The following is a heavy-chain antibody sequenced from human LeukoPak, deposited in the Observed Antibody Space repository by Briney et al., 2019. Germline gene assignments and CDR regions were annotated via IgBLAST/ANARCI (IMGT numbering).Heavy chain of an antibody. CDR1: GGSISSGSYY. D-gene: IGHD2-15*01. Sequence: PSETLSLTCPVSGGSISSGSYYWSWIRQPAGQGLEWIWRIYTSGITNYNPSLKSRVTISVDTSKNQFSLKLSSVTAADTAVYYCARAKPLGYCSGGSCYRTHYFDYWGQGTLVTVSS. J-gene: IGHJ4*02. V-gene: IGHV4-61*02. CDR3: ARAKPLGYCSGGSCYRTHYFDY. CDR2: IYTSGIT.